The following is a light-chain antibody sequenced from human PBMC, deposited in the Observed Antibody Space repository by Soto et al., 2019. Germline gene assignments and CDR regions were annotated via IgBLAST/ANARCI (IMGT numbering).Light chain of an antibody. Sequence: QSVLTQPASVSGSPGQSITISCTGTSSDVGGYNYVSWYQQHPGKAPKLMIYEVSNRPSGVSNRVSCSKSGNTASLTISGLQAEDEADYYCSSYTSGSTWVFGGGTKVTAL. CDR1: SSDVGGYNY. CDR3: SSYTSGSTWV. CDR2: EVS. J-gene: IGLJ3*02. V-gene: IGLV2-14*01.